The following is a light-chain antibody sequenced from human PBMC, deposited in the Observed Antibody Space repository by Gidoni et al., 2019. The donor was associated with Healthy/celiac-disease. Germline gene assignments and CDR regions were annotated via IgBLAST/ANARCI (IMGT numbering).Light chain of an antibody. Sequence: EIVLTQSPGTLTLSPGERATLSCRASQSVSSSYLAWYQQKPGQAPRLLLYGASSRATGISDRFSGSGSGTDFTLTISRLEPEDFAVYYCQQYGSSPLVTFGGXTKVEIK. CDR2: GAS. J-gene: IGKJ4*01. V-gene: IGKV3-20*01. CDR3: QQYGSSPLVT. CDR1: QSVSSSY.